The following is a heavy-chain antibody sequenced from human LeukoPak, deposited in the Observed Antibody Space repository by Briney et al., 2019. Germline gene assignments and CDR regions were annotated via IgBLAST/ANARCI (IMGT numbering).Heavy chain of an antibody. CDR1: GYSISSGYY. V-gene: IGHV4-38-2*02. CDR3: ARERKVLAVAGRPFDY. D-gene: IGHD6-19*01. J-gene: IGHJ4*02. Sequence: PSETLSLTCTVSGYSISSGYYWGWIRQPPGKGLEWIGSIYHSGSTYYNPSLKSRVTISVDTSKNQFSLKLSSVTAADTAVYYCARERKVLAVAGRPFDYWGQGTLVTVSS. CDR2: IYHSGST.